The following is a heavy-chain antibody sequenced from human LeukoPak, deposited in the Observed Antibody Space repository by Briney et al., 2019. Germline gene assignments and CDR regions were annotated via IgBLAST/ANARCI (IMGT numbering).Heavy chain of an antibody. J-gene: IGHJ3*02. CDR1: GYTFGDYG. D-gene: IGHD1-1*01. CDR2: ITYDGRST. Sequence: GSLRLSCTVSGYTFGDYGLAWVRQAPGKGLEWIAYITYDGRSTQYANSVKGRLTISRDNAKNSLYLQLNSLRGEDTAIYYCAREDTTDAFDIWGQGTMVTVSS. V-gene: IGHV3-48*03. CDR3: AREDTTDAFDI.